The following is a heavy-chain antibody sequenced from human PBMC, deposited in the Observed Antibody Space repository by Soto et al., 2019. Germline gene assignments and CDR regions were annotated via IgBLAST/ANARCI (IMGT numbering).Heavy chain of an antibody. J-gene: IGHJ4*02. Sequence: GVSVKVSCKASGYTFTSYDMHWVRQAPGQGLEWMGIINPSGGSTSYAQKFQGRVTMTRDTSTSTVYMELSSLRSEDTAVYYCAILSGPDYGDQNQRWFYWGQGTLVTVSS. V-gene: IGHV1-46*03. CDR1: GYTFTSYD. CDR2: INPSGGST. D-gene: IGHD4-17*01. CDR3: AILSGPDYGDQNQRWFY.